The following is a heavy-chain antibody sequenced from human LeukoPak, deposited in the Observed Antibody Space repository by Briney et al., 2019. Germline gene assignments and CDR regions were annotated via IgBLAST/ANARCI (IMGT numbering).Heavy chain of an antibody. Sequence: PGRSLRLSCAASGFTFSSYAMHWVRQAPGKGLEWVAVISYDGSNKYYADSVKGRFTISRDNSKNTLYLQMNSLRAEDTAVYYCARDQKKWVITTVDYWGQGTLVTVSS. CDR2: ISYDGSNK. D-gene: IGHD3-22*01. CDR1: GFTFSSYA. V-gene: IGHV3-30-3*01. CDR3: ARDQKKWVITTVDY. J-gene: IGHJ4*02.